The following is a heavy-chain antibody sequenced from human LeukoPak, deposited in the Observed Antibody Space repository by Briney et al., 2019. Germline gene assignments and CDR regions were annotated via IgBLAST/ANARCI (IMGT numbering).Heavy chain of an antibody. J-gene: IGHJ3*02. CDR3: ARDVTQYCSGGTCSAFDI. Sequence: GGSLRLSCAASGFTLSSYSMNWARQAPGKGLEWVSSISGSSSYIYYADSVKGRFTISRNNAKNSLFLQMNSLRAEDTAVYYCARDVTQYCSGGTCSAFDIWGQGTMVTVSS. CDR2: ISGSSSYI. D-gene: IGHD2-15*01. V-gene: IGHV3-21*01. CDR1: GFTLSSYS.